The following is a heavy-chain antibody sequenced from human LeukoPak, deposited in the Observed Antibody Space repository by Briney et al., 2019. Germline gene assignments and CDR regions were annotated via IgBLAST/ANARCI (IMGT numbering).Heavy chain of an antibody. D-gene: IGHD5-12*01. CDR1: GYTFTSYG. CDR3: ARDGMATITAY. CDR2: IIPILGIA. J-gene: IGHJ4*02. V-gene: IGHV1-69*04. Sequence: ASVKVSCKASGYTFTSYGISWVRQAPGQGLEWMGRIIPILGIANYAQKFQGRVTITADKSTSTAYMELSSLRSEDTAVYYCARDGMATITAYWGQGTLVTVSS.